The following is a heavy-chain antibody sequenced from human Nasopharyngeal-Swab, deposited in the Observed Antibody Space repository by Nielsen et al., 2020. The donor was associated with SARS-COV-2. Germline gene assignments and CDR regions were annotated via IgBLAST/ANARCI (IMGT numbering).Heavy chain of an antibody. CDR2: INHSGST. J-gene: IGHJ6*02. CDR3: ARAGDIRNYYYGMDV. Sequence: WIRQPPGKGLEWIGEINHSGSTNYNPSLKSRVTISVDTSKNQFSLKLSSVTAADTAVYYCARAGDIRNYYYGMDVWGQGTTVTVSS. V-gene: IGHV4-34*01. D-gene: IGHD2-21*01.